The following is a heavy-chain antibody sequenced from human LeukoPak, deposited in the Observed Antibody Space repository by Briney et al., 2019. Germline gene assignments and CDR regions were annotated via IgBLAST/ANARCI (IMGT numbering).Heavy chain of an antibody. D-gene: IGHD2-15*01. Sequence: GASVEVSCKASGYTFTGYYMHWVRQAPGQGLEWMGWINPHTGGTNYAQKFQGRVTMTRDTSISTAYMELGGLTSDDTAVYYCARPYCSGGSCHDYFDYWGQGTLVTVSS. J-gene: IGHJ4*02. CDR3: ARPYCSGGSCHDYFDY. V-gene: IGHV1-2*02. CDR1: GYTFTGYY. CDR2: INPHTGGT.